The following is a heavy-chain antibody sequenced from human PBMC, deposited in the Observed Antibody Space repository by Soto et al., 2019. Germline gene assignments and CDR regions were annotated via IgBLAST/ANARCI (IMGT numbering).Heavy chain of an antibody. CDR1: GGSFSGYY. CDR3: ARTYYYGSGSYYFSREVNFDRKTKATFDP. Sequence: SETLSLTCAVYGGSFSGYYWSWIRRPPGKGLEWIGEINHSGSTNYNPSLKSRVTISVDTSKNQFSLKVNSVTAADTAVYYCARTYYYGSGSYYFSREVNFDRKTKATFDPWGQGTLVTVSS. J-gene: IGHJ5*02. CDR2: INHSGST. D-gene: IGHD3-10*01. V-gene: IGHV4-34*01.